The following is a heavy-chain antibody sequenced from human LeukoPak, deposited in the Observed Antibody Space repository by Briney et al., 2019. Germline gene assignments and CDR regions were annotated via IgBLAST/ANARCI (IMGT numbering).Heavy chain of an antibody. J-gene: IGHJ6*02. Sequence: SETLSLTCTVSGGSISSYYWSWIRQPPGKGLEWIGYIYYSGSTNYNPSLKSRVTISVDTSKNQFSLKLSSVTAADTAVCYCARLLWIAVAGNYYYYGMDVWGRGTTVTVSS. V-gene: IGHV4-59*01. CDR2: IYYSGST. D-gene: IGHD6-19*01. CDR1: GGSISSYY. CDR3: ARLLWIAVAGNYYYYGMDV.